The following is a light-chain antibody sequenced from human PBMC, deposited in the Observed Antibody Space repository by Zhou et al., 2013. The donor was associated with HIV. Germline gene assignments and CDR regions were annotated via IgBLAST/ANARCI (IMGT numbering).Light chain of an antibody. V-gene: IGKV1-12*01. CDR3: QQASRFPRT. CDR2: ATS. Sequence: DIQMTQSPSSVSASVGDRVTITCRASQDIKRWLAWYQQKPGKAPKLLIFATSSLESGVPSRFSGSGSGTDFTLTISSLQPEDFATYFCQQASRFPRTFGQGTKVEIK. CDR1: QDIKRW. J-gene: IGKJ1*01.